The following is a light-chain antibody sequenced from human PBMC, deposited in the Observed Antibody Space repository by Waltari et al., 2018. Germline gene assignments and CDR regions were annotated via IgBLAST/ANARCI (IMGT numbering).Light chain of an antibody. CDR1: QSVSSS. Sequence: EIAMTQSPATLSVSPGERATLSCRASQSVSSSLGWYQQKPGQAPRLLIHGASTRATGIPARFSGSGSGTEFTLTISSLQSEDLAVYYCHQYNNWPLAFGQGTKVEIK. V-gene: IGKV3-15*01. CDR3: HQYNNWPLA. CDR2: GAS. J-gene: IGKJ1*01.